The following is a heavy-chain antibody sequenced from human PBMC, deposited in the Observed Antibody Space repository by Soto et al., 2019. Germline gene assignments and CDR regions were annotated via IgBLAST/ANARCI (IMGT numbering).Heavy chain of an antibody. V-gene: IGHV1-58*01. J-gene: IGHJ5*02. CDR2: IVVGSGNT. CDR3: AAEAYYYERDERFDP. Sequence: SVKVSCKASGFTFTSSAVQWVRQARGQRLEWIGWIVVGSGNTNYAQKFQERVTITRDMSTSTAYVELSSLRSEDTAVYYCAAEAYYYERDERFDPWGQGTLVTVSS. CDR1: GFTFTSSA. D-gene: IGHD3-22*01.